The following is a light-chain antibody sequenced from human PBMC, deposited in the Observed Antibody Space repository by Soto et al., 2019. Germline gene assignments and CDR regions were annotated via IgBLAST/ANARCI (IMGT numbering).Light chain of an antibody. CDR2: GAS. J-gene: IGKJ1*01. Sequence: DIFITQSPATLSVSPGERATLSCRASQSVSSNLAWYQQKPGQATRLIIYGASTRANGIPARFSGSGSGTEFTLTISSLQSEDFAVYYCQQYNNWPPWTFGQGTKVDIK. V-gene: IGKV3-15*01. CDR3: QQYNNWPPWT. CDR1: QSVSSN.